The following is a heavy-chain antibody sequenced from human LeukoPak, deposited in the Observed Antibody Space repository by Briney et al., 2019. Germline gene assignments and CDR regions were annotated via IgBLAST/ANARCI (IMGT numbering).Heavy chain of an antibody. J-gene: IGHJ4*02. CDR2: ISSNGVST. CDR3: ARDLRGSNAY. CDR1: GFTFSSYA. V-gene: IGHV3-64D*06. Sequence: GGSLRLSCAASGFTFSSYAMSWVRQAPGKGLEYVSAISSNGVSTYYADSVKGRFTISRDNSKNTLYLQMSSLRAEDTAVYYCARDLRGSNAYWGQGTLVTVSS. D-gene: IGHD1-26*01.